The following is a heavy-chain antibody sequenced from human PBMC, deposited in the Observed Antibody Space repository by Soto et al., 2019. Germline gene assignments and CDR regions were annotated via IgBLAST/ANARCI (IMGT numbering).Heavy chain of an antibody. CDR2: IYYSGST. V-gene: IGHV4-39*01. J-gene: IGHJ4*02. CDR1: GGSISSSSSY. Sequence: SXTLSLTCTVSGGSISSSSSYWVWIRQPPGKGLECIGSIYYSGSTYYNPSLKSRVTISVDTSKNQFSLKLSSVTAADTAVYYCARHRLGSNFDYWGQGTLVTVSS. CDR3: ARHRLGSNFDY. D-gene: IGHD6-19*01.